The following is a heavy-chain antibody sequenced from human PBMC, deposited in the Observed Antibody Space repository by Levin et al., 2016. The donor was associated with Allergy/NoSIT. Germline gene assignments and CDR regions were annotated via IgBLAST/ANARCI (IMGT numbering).Heavy chain of an antibody. CDR3: AKDSAATGLPINWFDP. CDR1: GFTFSSYG. Sequence: GESLKISCAASGFTFSSYGMHWVRQAPGKGLEWVAVISYDGSNKYYADSVKGRFTISRDNSKNTLYLQMNSLRAEDTAVYYCAKDSAATGLPINWFDPWGQGTLVTVSS. CDR2: ISYDGSNK. D-gene: IGHD2-15*01. V-gene: IGHV3-30*18. J-gene: IGHJ5*02.